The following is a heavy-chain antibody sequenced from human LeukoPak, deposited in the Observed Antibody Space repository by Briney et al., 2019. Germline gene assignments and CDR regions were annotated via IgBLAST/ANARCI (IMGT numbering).Heavy chain of an antibody. CDR2: IYTSGST. CDR1: GGPISSYY. Sequence: PSETLSLTCTVSGGPISSYYWSWIWQPAGKGLEWIGRIYTSGSTNYNPSLKIRVTMSVDTSKNQFSLKLSSVTAADTAVYYCARLPRYSSGWYDYWGQGTLVTVSS. CDR3: ARLPRYSSGWYDY. J-gene: IGHJ4*02. V-gene: IGHV4-4*07. D-gene: IGHD6-19*01.